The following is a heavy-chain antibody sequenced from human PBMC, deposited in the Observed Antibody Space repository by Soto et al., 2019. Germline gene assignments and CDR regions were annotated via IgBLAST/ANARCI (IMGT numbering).Heavy chain of an antibody. V-gene: IGHV2-5*01. D-gene: IGHD1-26*01. J-gene: IGHJ4*02. Sequence: QITLKESGPTLVKPTQTLTVTCTFSGFSLSTSGAGVGWIRQSPGKAPEWLALISWKDEKRYNPGLKSRLTITKDTSKTQVVVTMTDLDPVDTATYFCAHRYGGNYYRWYFDSWGQGTLVTVSS. CDR2: ISWKDEK. CDR3: AHRYGGNYYRWYFDS. CDR1: GFSLSTSGAG.